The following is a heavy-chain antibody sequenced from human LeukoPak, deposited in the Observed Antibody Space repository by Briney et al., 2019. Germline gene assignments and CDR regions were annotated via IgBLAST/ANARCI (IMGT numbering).Heavy chain of an antibody. CDR2: IRYDGSSK. V-gene: IGHV3-30*02. D-gene: IGHD6-13*01. Sequence: GGSLRLSCAASGFTFSNYAMHWVRQAPGKGLEWLAYIRYDGSSKYYADFVKGRFTISRDYSKNTLYLHMNSLRAEDTAVYYCARLRMFRRIAAAVYFDYWGQGTLVTVSS. J-gene: IGHJ4*02. CDR1: GFTFSNYA. CDR3: ARLRMFRRIAAAVYFDY.